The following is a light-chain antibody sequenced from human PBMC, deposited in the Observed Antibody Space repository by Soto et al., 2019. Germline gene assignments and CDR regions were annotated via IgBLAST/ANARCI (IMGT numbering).Light chain of an antibody. Sequence: QSVLTQPRSVSGSPGQSVTISCTGTSSDVGGYNYVSWYQQHPGKAPKLMIYDVSKRPSGVPDRFSGSKSGNTASLTISGLQAEDVADYYCCSYAGSYTFGYVFGTGTKVTVL. V-gene: IGLV2-11*01. J-gene: IGLJ1*01. CDR3: CSYAGSYTFGYV. CDR2: DVS. CDR1: SSDVGGYNY.